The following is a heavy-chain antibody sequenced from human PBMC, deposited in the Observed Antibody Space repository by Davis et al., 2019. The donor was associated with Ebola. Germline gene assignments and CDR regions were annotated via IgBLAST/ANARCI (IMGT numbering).Heavy chain of an antibody. V-gene: IGHV4-31*11. CDR1: GGPFSGYY. Sequence: PSETLSLTCAVYGGPFSGYYWSWIRQHPGKGLEWIGYIYYSGSTYYNPSLKGRVTISVDTSKNQFSLKLSSVTAADTAVYYCVWGDYVGQGTLVTVSS. CDR2: IYYSGST. D-gene: IGHD1-26*01. J-gene: IGHJ4*02. CDR3: VWGDY.